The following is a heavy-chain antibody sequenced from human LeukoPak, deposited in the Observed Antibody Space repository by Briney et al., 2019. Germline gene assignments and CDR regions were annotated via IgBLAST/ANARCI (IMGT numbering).Heavy chain of an antibody. J-gene: IGHJ4*02. Sequence: SVKVSCKASGGTFSSYAISWVRQAPGQGLEWMGGIISIFGTANYAQKFQGRVTITADKSTSTAYMELSSLRSEDTAVYYCASDGNDYGDYAIDYWGQGTLVTVSS. CDR3: ASDGNDYGDYAIDY. CDR1: GGTFSSYA. V-gene: IGHV1-69*06. CDR2: IISIFGTA. D-gene: IGHD4-17*01.